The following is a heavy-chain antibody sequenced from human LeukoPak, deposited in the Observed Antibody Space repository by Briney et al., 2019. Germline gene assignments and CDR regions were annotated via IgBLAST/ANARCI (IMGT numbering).Heavy chain of an antibody. J-gene: IGHJ4*02. CDR3: AKLFPSSGWYKDY. D-gene: IGHD6-19*01. V-gene: IGHV3-30*02. CDR2: IWYDGSNK. CDR1: GFTFSSYG. Sequence: GGSLRLSCAASGFTFSSYGMHWVRQAPGKGLEWVAVIWYDGSNKYYADSVKGRFTISRDNSKNTLYLQMNSLRAEDTAVYYCAKLFPSSGWYKDYWGQGTLVTVSS.